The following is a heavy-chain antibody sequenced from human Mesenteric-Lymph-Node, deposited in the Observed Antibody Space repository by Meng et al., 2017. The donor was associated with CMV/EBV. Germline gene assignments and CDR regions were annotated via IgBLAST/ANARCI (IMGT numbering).Heavy chain of an antibody. Sequence: VLLHQWGAGLLKPSETLSVTCAVYGGSFSGYYWNWIRQSPEKGLEWIGEINHSGSTTYNPSFTSRIIISVDTSTNQISLNMSSVTAADTAVYYCARGSSYDILTGYFDYWGQGALVTVSS. V-gene: IGHV4-34*01. CDR3: ARGSSYDILTGYFDY. CDR2: INHSGST. D-gene: IGHD3-9*01. J-gene: IGHJ4*02. CDR1: GGSFSGYY.